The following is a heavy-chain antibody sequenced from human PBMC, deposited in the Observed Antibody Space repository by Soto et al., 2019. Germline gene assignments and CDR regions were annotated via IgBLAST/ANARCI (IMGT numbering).Heavy chain of an antibody. CDR3: ARARRSSGPLDTSHX. CDR2: IDYSGST. D-gene: IGHD1-26*01. Sequence: PSETLSLTCTVSGGSIGTYYWSWIRQPPGKGLEWIVYIDYSGSTNYNPSLKSRVTISVDTSKNQFSLKLSSVTAADTAVYYCARARRSSGPLDTSHXWGQGTMFTVS. CDR1: GGSIGTYY. J-gene: IGHJ3*02. V-gene: IGHV4-59*01.